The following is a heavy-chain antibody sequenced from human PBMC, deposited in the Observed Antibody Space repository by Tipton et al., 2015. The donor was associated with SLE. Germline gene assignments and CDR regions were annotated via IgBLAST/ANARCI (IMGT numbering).Heavy chain of an antibody. CDR3: ARGEGVLITISSDPGY. D-gene: IGHD3-16*01. CDR1: GFTFSSYS. J-gene: IGHJ4*02. CDR2: ISSSSSYI. Sequence: SLRLSCAASGFTFSSYSMNWVRRAPGKGLEWVSSISSSSSYIYYADSVKGRFTISRDNAKNSLYLQMNSLRAEDTAVYYCARGEGVLITISSDPGYWGQGTLVTVSS. V-gene: IGHV3-21*01.